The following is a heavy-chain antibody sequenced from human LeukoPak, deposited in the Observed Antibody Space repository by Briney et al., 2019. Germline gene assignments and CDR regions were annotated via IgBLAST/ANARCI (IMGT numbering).Heavy chain of an antibody. Sequence: ASETLSLTCTVSGYSISSGYYWGWIRQPPGKGLEWIGSIYHSGSTYYNPSLKSRVTISVDTSKNQFSLKLSSVTAADTAVYYCARDLDTEGGDTAMPTLDYWGQGTLVTVSS. CDR1: GYSISSGYY. CDR3: ARDLDTEGGDTAMPTLDY. V-gene: IGHV4-38-2*02. J-gene: IGHJ4*02. CDR2: IYHSGST. D-gene: IGHD5-18*01.